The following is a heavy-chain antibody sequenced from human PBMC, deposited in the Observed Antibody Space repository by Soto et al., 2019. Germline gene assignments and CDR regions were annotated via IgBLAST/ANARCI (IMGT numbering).Heavy chain of an antibody. CDR3: ARRNCSGGSCYFDY. J-gene: IGHJ4*02. D-gene: IGHD2-15*01. CDR2: IYYSGST. CDR1: GGSISSSSYY. Sequence: QLQLQESGPGLMKPSETLSLTCTVSGGSISSSSYYWGWIRQPPGKGLEWIGSIYYSGSTYYNPSLKSRVTISVDTSKNQFSLKLSSVTAADTAVYYCARRNCSGGSCYFDYWGQGTLVTVSS. V-gene: IGHV4-39*01.